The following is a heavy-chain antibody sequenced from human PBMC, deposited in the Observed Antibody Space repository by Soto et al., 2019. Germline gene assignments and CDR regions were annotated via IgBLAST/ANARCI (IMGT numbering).Heavy chain of an antibody. D-gene: IGHD1-26*01. V-gene: IGHV4-39*01. Sequence: SETLSLTFTVSGGSISSSNYYWGWIRQPPGKGLEWIGSIYYSGSTYYNPSLKSRVTISVDTSKNQLSLKLSSVTAADTAVYYCATQEVGGSYVYTFDPWGQGTLVTVSS. CDR1: GGSISSSNYY. J-gene: IGHJ5*02. CDR2: IYYSGST. CDR3: ATQEVGGSYVYTFDP.